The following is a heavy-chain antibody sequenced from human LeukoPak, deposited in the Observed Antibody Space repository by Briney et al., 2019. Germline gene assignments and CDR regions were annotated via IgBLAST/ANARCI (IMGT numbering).Heavy chain of an antibody. D-gene: IGHD2-2*02. CDR3: ASCSSTSCYIGGYYYMDV. Sequence: ASVKVSCKASGGTFSSYVISWVRQAPGQGLEWMGGIIPIFGTANYAQKFQGRVTITTDESTSTAYMELSSLRSEDTAVYYCASCSSTSCYIGGYYYMDVWGKGTTVTVSS. J-gene: IGHJ6*03. V-gene: IGHV1-69*05. CDR1: GGTFSSYV. CDR2: IIPIFGTA.